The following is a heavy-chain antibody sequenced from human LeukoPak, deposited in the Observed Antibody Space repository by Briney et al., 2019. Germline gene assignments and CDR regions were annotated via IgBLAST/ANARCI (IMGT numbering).Heavy chain of an antibody. V-gene: IGHV3-23*01. CDR2: ITNTGGTT. Sequence: GGSLRLSCAASGFSFSSYDMTWIRQAPGKGLEWVSSITNTGGTTHYADSVKGRFTISRDNSKNTLYLQMNSLRAEDTAVYYCARGNSGPDSWGQGTLVTVSS. CDR1: GFSFSSYD. J-gene: IGHJ5*01. CDR3: ARGNSGPDS. D-gene: IGHD6-19*01.